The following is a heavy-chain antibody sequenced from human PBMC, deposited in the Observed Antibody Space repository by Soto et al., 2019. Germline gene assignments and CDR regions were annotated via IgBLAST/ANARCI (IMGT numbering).Heavy chain of an antibody. Sequence: VQLLESGGGLIQPGGSLRLSCAASGFTFSYGIHWLRQAPGKGLEWVAYISYDSSNKFYGDSVKGRFTISRDNSKTTQFLQMNSLRAEDTAVYYCANLVIGYCSGNTCDDYWGQGTLVAVSS. CDR1: GFTFSYG. V-gene: IGHV3-30*18. D-gene: IGHD2-15*01. CDR2: ISYDSSNK. J-gene: IGHJ4*02. CDR3: ANLVIGYCSGNTCDDY.